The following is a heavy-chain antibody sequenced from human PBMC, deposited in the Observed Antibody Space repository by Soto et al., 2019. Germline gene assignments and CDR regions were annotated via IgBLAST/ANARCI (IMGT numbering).Heavy chain of an antibody. Sequence: GGSLRLSCAASGFTFSSHAMTWVRQAPGKGLEWVSGISGSGETPYYADSVKGRFTISRDNSKNMLYLFLNSLRASDTAMYYCARGGVSTRTFDYWGQGTPVTVSS. V-gene: IGHV3-23*01. CDR1: GFTFSSHA. D-gene: IGHD3-3*01. J-gene: IGHJ4*02. CDR2: ISGSGETP. CDR3: ARGGVSTRTFDY.